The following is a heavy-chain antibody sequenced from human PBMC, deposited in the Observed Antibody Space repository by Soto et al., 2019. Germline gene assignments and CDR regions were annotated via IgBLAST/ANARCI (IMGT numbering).Heavy chain of an antibody. V-gene: IGHV4-31*03. D-gene: IGHD3-9*01. CDR2: ISYSGAT. CDR1: GDSISSRGFY. Sequence: SETLSLTCPVSGDSISSRGFYWNWIRHLPGKGLEWIGYISYSGATYYNPSLKSRLTISMDTSNNHFSLNLTSVTAADTAVYYCARQSTMTGNYYFDYWGPGTLVTVSS. J-gene: IGHJ4*02. CDR3: ARQSTMTGNYYFDY.